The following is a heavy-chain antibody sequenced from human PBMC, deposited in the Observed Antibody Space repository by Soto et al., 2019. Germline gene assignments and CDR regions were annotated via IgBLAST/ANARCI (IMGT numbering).Heavy chain of an antibody. V-gene: IGHV4-34*01. CDR1: GWSFSGYY. CDR3: ARGRGILTGYDYYYYGMDV. J-gene: IGHJ6*02. Sequence: LTCAVYGWSFSGYYWSWIRQPPGKGLEWIGEINHSGSTNYNPSLKSRVTISVDTSKNQFSLKLSSVTAADTAVYYCARGRGILTGYDYYYYGMDVWGQGTTVTVSS. CDR2: INHSGST. D-gene: IGHD3-9*01.